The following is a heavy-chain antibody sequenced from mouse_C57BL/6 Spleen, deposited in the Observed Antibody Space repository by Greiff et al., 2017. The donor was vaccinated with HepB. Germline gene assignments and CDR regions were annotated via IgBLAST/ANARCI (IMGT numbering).Heavy chain of an antibody. D-gene: IGHD2-3*01. Sequence: EVMLVESGGDLVKPGGSLKLSCAASGFTFSSYGMSWVRQTPDKRLEWVATISSGGSYTYYPDSVKGRFTISRDNAKNTLYLQMSSLKSEDTAMYYCARQGYYVPFAYWGQGTLVTVSA. CDR2: ISSGGSYT. CDR1: GFTFSSYG. V-gene: IGHV5-6*01. CDR3: ARQGYYVPFAY. J-gene: IGHJ3*01.